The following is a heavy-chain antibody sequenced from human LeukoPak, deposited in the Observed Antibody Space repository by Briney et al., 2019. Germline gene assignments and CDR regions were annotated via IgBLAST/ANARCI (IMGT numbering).Heavy chain of an antibody. D-gene: IGHD6-19*01. CDR3: ARLLRSGQTYYYYGMDV. CDR1: GGTHSSYA. V-gene: IGHV1-69*04. CDR2: IIPILGIA. Sequence: ASVKVSCKASGGTHSSYAISLVRQAPGQGLEWMGRIIPILGIANYAQKFQGRVTITADKSTSTAYMELSSLRSEDTAVYYCARLLRSGQTYYYYGMDVWGQGTTVTVSS. J-gene: IGHJ6*02.